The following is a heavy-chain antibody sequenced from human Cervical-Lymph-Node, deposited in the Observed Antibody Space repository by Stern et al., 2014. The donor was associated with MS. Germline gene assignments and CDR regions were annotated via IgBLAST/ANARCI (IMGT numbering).Heavy chain of an antibody. CDR1: GYSFSNFW. CDR3: VRRRDSDSYDTFDI. J-gene: IGHJ3*02. Sequence: VQLVESGAEVKKPGESLKISCKTSGYSFSNFWIGWVRQKPGTGLEWMGIIYPEDSDTTYSPSFQGHVTITADESISTAYLQWRSLKASDTAMYYCVRRRDSDSYDTFDIWGQGTMLIVSS. V-gene: IGHV5-51*01. CDR2: IYPEDSDT. D-gene: IGHD3-22*01.